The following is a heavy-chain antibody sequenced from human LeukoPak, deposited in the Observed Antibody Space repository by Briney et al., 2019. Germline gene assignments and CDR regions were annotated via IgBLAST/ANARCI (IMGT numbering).Heavy chain of an antibody. Sequence: ASVKVSCKASGYSFTDFHVHWVRQAPGQGLEWAGIINPTSGATTYAQKFQGRVTMTGDMSTSTVYMELSGLGSEDTAVYYCAREVSWTTVTTRHYFYYYMDVWGKGTTVTVSS. CDR2: INPTSGAT. CDR3: AREVSWTTVTTRHYFYYYMDV. CDR1: GYSFTDFH. V-gene: IGHV1-46*01. D-gene: IGHD4-11*01. J-gene: IGHJ6*03.